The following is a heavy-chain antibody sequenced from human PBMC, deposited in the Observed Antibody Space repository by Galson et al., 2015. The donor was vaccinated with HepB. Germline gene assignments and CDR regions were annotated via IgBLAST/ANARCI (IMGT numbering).Heavy chain of an antibody. CDR1: GFTFDDYA. CDR3: AKDRGDRTSGWYGGVNY. J-gene: IGHJ4*02. Sequence: SLRLSCAASGFTFDDYAMHWVRQAPGKGLEWVSGISWNSGSIGYADSVKGRFTISRDNAKNSLYLQMNSLRAEDTALYYCAKDRGDRTSGWYGGVNYWGQGTLVTVSS. V-gene: IGHV3-9*01. D-gene: IGHD6-19*01. CDR2: ISWNSGSI.